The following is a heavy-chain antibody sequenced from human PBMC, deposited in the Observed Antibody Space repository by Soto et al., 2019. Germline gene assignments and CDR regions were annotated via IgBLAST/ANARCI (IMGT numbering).Heavy chain of an antibody. J-gene: IGHJ4*02. Sequence: GYLRLSYETSGFTFSNYAMSWVRHAPGKGLEWVSSIDGTGTGPYFADSVKGRFAISRDNSRNTLYLQMNSLRAEDTAVYYCAKAVADFWSGYYTGPAPLDHYFDYWGLGTLVTSPQ. CDR2: IDGTGTGP. CDR3: AKAVADFWSGYYTGPAPLDHYFDY. CDR1: GFTFSNYA. D-gene: IGHD3-3*01. V-gene: IGHV3-23*01.